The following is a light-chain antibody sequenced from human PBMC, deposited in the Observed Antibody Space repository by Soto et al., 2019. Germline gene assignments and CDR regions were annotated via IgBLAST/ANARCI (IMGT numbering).Light chain of an antibody. CDR2: DAS. CDR1: QSIRGW. Sequence: DIQMAQSPSAVSAYLGDRVAMTCVVSQSIRGWLACYQQKPGKAPNLLIYDASRLKSGVPSRFSGSGSGTEFTLTITSLQPDDFATYSCQQYNSFSPWTFGQGTKVDTK. J-gene: IGKJ1*01. CDR3: QQYNSFSPWT. V-gene: IGKV1-5*01.